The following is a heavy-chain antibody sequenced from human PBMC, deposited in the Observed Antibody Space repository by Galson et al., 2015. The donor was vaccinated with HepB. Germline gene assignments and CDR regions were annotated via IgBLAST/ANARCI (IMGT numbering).Heavy chain of an antibody. CDR1: GFTFSSNA. Sequence: SLRLSCAASGFTFSSNAMHWVRQAPVKGLDLVAPVRADASNEYYADSVKGRFTISRDNSNNTLYLQMNSLRADDTAVYYCAKDASNYYVHYWGQGTLVTVSS. J-gene: IGHJ4*02. CDR3: AKDASNYYVHY. V-gene: IGHV3-30*02. CDR2: VRADASNE. D-gene: IGHD3-10*02.